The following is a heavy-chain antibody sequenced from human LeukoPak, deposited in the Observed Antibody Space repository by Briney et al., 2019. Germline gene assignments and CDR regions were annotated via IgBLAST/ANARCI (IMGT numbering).Heavy chain of an antibody. V-gene: IGHV1-69*01. D-gene: IGHD1-26*01. CDR2: IIPIFGTA. J-gene: IGHJ6*03. Sequence: SVKVSCKASGGTFSSYAISWVRQAPGQGLEWMGGIIPIFGTANYAQKFQGRVTITADESTSTAYMELSSLRSEDTAVYYCASSPGVGATGGYYYYYYYMDVWGKGTTVTISS. CDR3: ASSPGVGATGGYYYYYYYMDV. CDR1: GGTFSSYA.